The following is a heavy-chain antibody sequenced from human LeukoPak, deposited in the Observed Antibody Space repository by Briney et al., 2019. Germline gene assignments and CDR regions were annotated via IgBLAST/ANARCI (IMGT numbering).Heavy chain of an antibody. J-gene: IGHJ4*02. D-gene: IGHD3-9*01. Sequence: PGGSLRLSCSASGFTFSVYAIHWVRQAPGKGLEDVSIISSTGGSTYYAASVKGRFTISRDNSKNMVYLQMSSLRAEDTAIYYCVRAYDLLTGYYDYGGQGTLVTVSS. CDR3: VRAYDLLTGYYDY. V-gene: IGHV3-64D*06. CDR2: ISSTGGST. CDR1: GFTFSVYA.